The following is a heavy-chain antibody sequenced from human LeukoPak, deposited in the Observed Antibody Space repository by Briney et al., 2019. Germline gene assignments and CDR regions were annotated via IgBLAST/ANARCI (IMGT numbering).Heavy chain of an antibody. CDR3: ARVDDSSGYPPLDAFDI. Sequence: SETLSLTCTVSGGSISSYYWSWIRQPPGKGLEWIGYIYYSGSTNYNPSLKSRVTISVDTSKNQFSLKLSSVTAADTAVYYCARVDDSSGYPPLDAFDIWGQGTMVTVSS. V-gene: IGHV4-59*01. CDR2: IYYSGST. D-gene: IGHD3-22*01. CDR1: GGSISSYY. J-gene: IGHJ3*02.